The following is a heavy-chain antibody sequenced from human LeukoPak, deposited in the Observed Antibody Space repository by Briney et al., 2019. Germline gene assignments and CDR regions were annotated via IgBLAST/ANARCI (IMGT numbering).Heavy chain of an antibody. CDR2: ISYDGSNK. V-gene: IGHV3-30*03. Sequence: GRSLRLSCAASGFTFSSYGMHWVRQAPGKGLEWVAVISYDGSNKYYADSVKGRFTISRDNSKNTLYLQMNSLKTEDTAVYYCTTSLPSMIVVVITDYWGQGTLVTVSS. D-gene: IGHD3-22*01. J-gene: IGHJ4*02. CDR1: GFTFSSYG. CDR3: TTSLPSMIVVVITDY.